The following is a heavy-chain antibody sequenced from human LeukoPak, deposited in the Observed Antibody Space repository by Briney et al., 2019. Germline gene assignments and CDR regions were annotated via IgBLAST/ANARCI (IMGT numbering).Heavy chain of an antibody. CDR1: GFSFRSYA. D-gene: IGHD3-10*01. V-gene: IGHV3-30-3*01. Sequence: GGSLRLSCAASGFSFRSYAMHWVRQAPTKGLEWVAVISDEGNGKYYADSVKGRFTVSRDNSQNTLDLQMNSLTTDDTAVYYCARGQFTRSIALNRGVFITSEFDWWGQGTLVTVSP. CDR2: ISDEGNGK. CDR3: ARGQFTRSIALNRGVFITSEFDW. J-gene: IGHJ4*02.